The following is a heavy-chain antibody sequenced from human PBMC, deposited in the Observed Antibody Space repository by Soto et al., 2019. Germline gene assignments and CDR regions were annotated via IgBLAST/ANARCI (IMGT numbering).Heavy chain of an antibody. J-gene: IGHJ4*02. CDR3: AKEFYDSSGYYSAFDY. D-gene: IGHD3-22*01. CDR1: AFTFREYA. Sequence: GGSLRLSCVGSAFTFREYAMNWVRQAPGKGLEWVSRIRGSGGTTYYADSVKGRFTISRDNSKNTLYLQMNSLRAEDTAVYYCAKEFYDSSGYYSAFDYWGQGT. V-gene: IGHV3-23*01. CDR2: IRGSGGTT.